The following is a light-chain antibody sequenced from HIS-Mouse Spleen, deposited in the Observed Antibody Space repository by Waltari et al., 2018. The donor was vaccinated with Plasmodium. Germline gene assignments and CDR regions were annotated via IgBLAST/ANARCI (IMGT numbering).Light chain of an antibody. J-gene: IGLJ3*02. CDR3: YSTDSSGNHRV. Sequence: SYELTQPPSVSVSPGQTARITCSGDALPKKYAYWYQQKSGQAPVLVIYEDRNRPSGIPERCSGSSAGTMATLTISGAQVEDEADYYCYSTDSSGNHRVFGGGTKLTVL. V-gene: IGLV3-10*01. CDR2: EDR. CDR1: ALPKKY.